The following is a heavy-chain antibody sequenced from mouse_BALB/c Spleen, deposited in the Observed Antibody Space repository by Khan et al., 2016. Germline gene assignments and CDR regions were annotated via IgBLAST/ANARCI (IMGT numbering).Heavy chain of an antibody. J-gene: IGHJ2*01. CDR3: ATQRDGNYDYFDY. CDR1: GYAFSSYW. D-gene: IGHD2-1*01. Sequence: QVQLQQSGAELVRPGSSVKISCKASGYAFSSYWMNWVKQRPGQGLEWIGQIYPGDGDTNYNGKFKGKATLTADKSSSTAYMQLSSLTSEDSAVXFWATQRDGNYDYFDYWGQGTTLTVSS. CDR2: IYPGDGDT. V-gene: IGHV1-80*01.